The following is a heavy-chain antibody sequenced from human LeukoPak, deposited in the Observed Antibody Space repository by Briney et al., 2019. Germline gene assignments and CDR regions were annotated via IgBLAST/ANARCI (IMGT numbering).Heavy chain of an antibody. CDR2: IVVGSGNT. Sequence: ASVKVSCKASGFTFTISAVQWVRQARGQRLEWIGWIVVGSGNTNYAQKFQERVTITRDMSTSTAYMELSSLRSEDTAVYYCAAGSSNYYDSSGYLDYWGQGTLVTVSP. J-gene: IGHJ4*02. D-gene: IGHD3-22*01. V-gene: IGHV1-58*01. CDR1: GFTFTISA. CDR3: AAGSSNYYDSSGYLDY.